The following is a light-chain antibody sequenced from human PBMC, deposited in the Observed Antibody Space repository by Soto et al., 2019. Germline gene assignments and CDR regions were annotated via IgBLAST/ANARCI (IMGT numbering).Light chain of an antibody. J-gene: IGKJ4*01. CDR3: RKYETYSPFT. V-gene: IGKV1-5*01. Sequence: DIQMTQSPSILSASVGDRVTITCRASQSIRSWLAWYQQKPGKAPKLLIYDAYSLESGVPSRCSDRRSGTEFTFTIAGLRPEAVATYYCRKYETYSPFTLGGVSKVDIK. CDR1: QSIRSW. CDR2: DAY.